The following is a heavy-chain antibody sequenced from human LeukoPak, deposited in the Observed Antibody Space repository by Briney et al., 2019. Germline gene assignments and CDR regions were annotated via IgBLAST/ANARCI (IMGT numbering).Heavy chain of an antibody. CDR2: INHSGYT. V-gene: IGHV4-34*01. D-gene: IGHD4-17*01. Sequence: PSETLSLTCAVSGVSFNDYYCSWVRQTPGKGLEWIGEINHSGYTNDSPSLKSRVTISIDTSRKQFSLNLRSVTVADTGIYYCTRMTTGHDYWGQGTLVTVSS. CDR1: GVSFNDYY. CDR3: TRMTTGHDY. J-gene: IGHJ4*02.